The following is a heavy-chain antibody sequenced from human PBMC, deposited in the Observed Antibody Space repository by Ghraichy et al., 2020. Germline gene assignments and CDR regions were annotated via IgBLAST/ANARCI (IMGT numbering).Heavy chain of an antibody. CDR1: GFTFDDYT. CDR3: AKEKDMIVSFDDS. J-gene: IGHJ5*01. CDR2: ITWDGDST. D-gene: IGHD3-16*01. Sequence: LSLTCAASGFTFDDYTMHWVRQAPGKGLERVSLITWDGDSTFYADSVKGRFTISRDNRKNFLYLQMNSLRGEDSALYFCAKEKDMIVSFDDSWGQGTQVTVTS. V-gene: IGHV3-43*01.